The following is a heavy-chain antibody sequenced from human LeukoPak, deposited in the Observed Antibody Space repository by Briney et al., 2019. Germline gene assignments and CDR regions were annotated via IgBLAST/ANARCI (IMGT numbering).Heavy chain of an antibody. CDR2: ISSSSSII. D-gene: IGHD4-23*01. CDR1: GFTFSNYN. J-gene: IGHJ3*02. Sequence: PGGSLRLSCAASGFTFSNYNMIWLRQAPGKGLEWVSYISSSSSIIYYSDSLKGRFTISRDNAKNSLYLQMNSLRAEDTAVYYCARDYYRNSVGAFDIWGRGTVVTVSS. CDR3: ARDYYRNSVGAFDI. V-gene: IGHV3-48*01.